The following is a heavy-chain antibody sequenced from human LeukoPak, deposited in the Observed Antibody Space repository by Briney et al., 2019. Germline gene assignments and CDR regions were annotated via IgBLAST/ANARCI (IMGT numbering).Heavy chain of an antibody. D-gene: IGHD3-10*01. CDR1: GGSITSHF. V-gene: IGHV4-59*11. J-gene: IGHJ5*01. CDR3: ARLVWLGGSGGSWFDS. Sequence: PSETLSLTCSVSGGSITSHFWSWIRQPPGKGLEWIGYIHYSGSTNYNPSLKSRVTISPDTPKNQLMLKLNSVTAADAAVYYCARLVWLGGSGGSWFDSWGQGTLVTVSS. CDR2: IHYSGST.